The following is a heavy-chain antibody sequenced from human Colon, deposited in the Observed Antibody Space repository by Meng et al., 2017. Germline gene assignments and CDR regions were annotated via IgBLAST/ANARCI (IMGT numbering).Heavy chain of an antibody. V-gene: IGHV4-4*02. J-gene: IGHJ4*02. CDR1: GVSISSAIW. CDR3: AKAAAYNLDI. CDR2: IFQSGST. Sequence: QRQLQGPGPGLVRPSGPLSLTCAVSGVSISSAIWWGWVRQPPGKGLEWIGEIFQSGSTNYNPSLKSRVTISVDKSKNRLSLSLSSVTAADTAVYYCAKAAAYNLDIWGQGTLVTVSS. D-gene: IGHD1-14*01.